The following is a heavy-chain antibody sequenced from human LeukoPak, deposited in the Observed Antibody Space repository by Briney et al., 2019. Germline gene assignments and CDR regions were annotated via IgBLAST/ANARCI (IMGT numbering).Heavy chain of an antibody. Sequence: GGSLRLSCAASGFTFGNSWTPWVRQAPGKGLVWVSLINRDGSTTAYADSVKGRFTISRDNAKNTLYLQMNSLRAEDTAVHYCARGHEGAFDIWGQGTMVTVSS. V-gene: IGHV3-74*01. J-gene: IGHJ3*02. CDR3: ARGHEGAFDI. CDR1: GFTFGNSW. CDR2: INRDGSTT.